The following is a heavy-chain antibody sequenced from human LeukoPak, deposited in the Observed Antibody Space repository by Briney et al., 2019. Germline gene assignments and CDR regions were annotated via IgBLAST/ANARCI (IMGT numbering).Heavy chain of an antibody. J-gene: IGHJ3*02. CDR3: ARATYYYDSTHPNDAFDI. CDR1: GGTFSSYA. Sequence: SVKVSCKASGGTFSSYAISWVRQAPGQGLEWMGRIIPIFGTANYAQKFQGRVTITTDESTSTAYRELSSLRSEDTAVYYCARATYYYDSTHPNDAFDIWGQGTMVTVSS. V-gene: IGHV1-69*05. D-gene: IGHD3-22*01. CDR2: IIPIFGTA.